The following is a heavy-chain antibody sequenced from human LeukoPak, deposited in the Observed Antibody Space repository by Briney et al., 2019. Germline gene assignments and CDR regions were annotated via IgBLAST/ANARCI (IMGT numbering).Heavy chain of an antibody. CDR1: GYSISSGYY. V-gene: IGHV4-38-2*02. CDR2: IYHSGST. Sequence: SETLSLTCTVSGYSISSGYYWGWIRQPPGKGLEWIGSIYHSGSTYYNPSLKSRVTISVDTSKNQFSLKLSSVTAADTAVYYCARDGTTTPPLPGPWFDPWGQGTLVTVSS. J-gene: IGHJ5*02. D-gene: IGHD1-1*01. CDR3: ARDGTTTPPLPGPWFDP.